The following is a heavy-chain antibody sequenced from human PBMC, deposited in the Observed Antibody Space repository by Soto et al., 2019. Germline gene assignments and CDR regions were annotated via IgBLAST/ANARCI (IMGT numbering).Heavy chain of an antibody. J-gene: IGHJ4*02. Sequence: GESLKISCAASGFTFSSYAMSWVRQAPGKGLEWVSAISGSGGSTYYADSVKGRFNISRDNSKNTLYLQMNSLRAEDTAVYYCAKGFSGYDLDYWGQGTLVTVSS. D-gene: IGHD5-12*01. CDR1: GFTFSSYA. CDR2: ISGSGGST. CDR3: AKGFSGYDLDY. V-gene: IGHV3-23*01.